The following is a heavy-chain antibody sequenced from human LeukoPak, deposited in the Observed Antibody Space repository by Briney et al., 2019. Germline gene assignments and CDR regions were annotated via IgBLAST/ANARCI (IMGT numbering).Heavy chain of an antibody. V-gene: IGHV3-30-3*01. Sequence: PGGSLRLSCAASGFTFSSYAMHWVRQAPGKGLEWVAVIPYDGSNKYYADSVKGRFTISRDNSKNTLYLQMNSLRAEDTAVYYCARDKDEALDYWGQGTLVTVSS. CDR1: GFTFSSYA. CDR2: IPYDGSNK. J-gene: IGHJ4*02. CDR3: ARDKDEALDY.